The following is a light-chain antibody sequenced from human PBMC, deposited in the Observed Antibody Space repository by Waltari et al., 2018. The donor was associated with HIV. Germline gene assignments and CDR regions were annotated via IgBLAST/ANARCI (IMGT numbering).Light chain of an antibody. CDR2: DDS. J-gene: IGLJ3*02. V-gene: IGLV1-51*01. CDR3: GGWDASLGVL. CDR1: NSNLANPS. Sequence: QSVFTPPPSVSAAPGHRVTISCPGSNSNLANPSVPWYQQFPGTAPKLLLLDDSKRPSGIPDRFSGSRSDTSATLVISGLQTGDEATYYCGGWDASLGVLFGGGTELTVL.